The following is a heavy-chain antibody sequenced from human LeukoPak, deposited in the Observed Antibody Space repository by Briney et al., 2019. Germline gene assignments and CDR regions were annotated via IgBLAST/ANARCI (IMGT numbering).Heavy chain of an antibody. CDR3: AKGEGYNGSWYGGGNWFDP. Sequence: GRSLRLSCAASGFTFSSYGMHWVRQAPGKGLEWVAFIRYDESNKYYADSVKGRFTISRDNSKNTLYVQMNSLRPEDTAVYYCAKGEGYNGSWYGGGNWFDPWGQGTLVTVSS. V-gene: IGHV3-30*02. D-gene: IGHD6-13*01. J-gene: IGHJ5*02. CDR1: GFTFSSYG. CDR2: IRYDESNK.